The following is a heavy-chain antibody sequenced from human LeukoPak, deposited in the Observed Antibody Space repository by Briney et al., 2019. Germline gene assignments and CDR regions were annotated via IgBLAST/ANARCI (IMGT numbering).Heavy chain of an antibody. D-gene: IGHD3-22*01. Sequence: NTSETLSLTCTVSGGSISSYYWSWIRQPAGKGLEWIGEINHSGSTNYNPSLKSRATISVDTSKNQFYLKLSSVTAADTAVYYCARGIPYYDSSGYRHYFDYWGQGTLVTVSS. V-gene: IGHV4-34*01. J-gene: IGHJ4*02. CDR1: GGSISSYY. CDR3: ARGIPYYDSSGYRHYFDY. CDR2: INHSGST.